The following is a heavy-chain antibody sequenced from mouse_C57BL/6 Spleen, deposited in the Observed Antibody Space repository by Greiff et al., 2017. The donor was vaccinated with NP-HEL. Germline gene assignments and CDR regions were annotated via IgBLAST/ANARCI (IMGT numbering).Heavy chain of an antibody. CDR1: GFTFSSYA. J-gene: IGHJ4*01. D-gene: IGHD2-4*01. CDR3: TREGYDYDDYYAMDY. V-gene: IGHV5-9-1*02. Sequence: EVQVVESGEGLVKPGGSLKLSCAASGFTFSSYAMSWVRQTPEKRLEWVAYISSGGDYIYYADTVKGRFTISRDNARNTLYLQMSSLKSEDTAMYYCTREGYDYDDYYAMDYWGQGTSVTVSS. CDR2: ISSGGDYI.